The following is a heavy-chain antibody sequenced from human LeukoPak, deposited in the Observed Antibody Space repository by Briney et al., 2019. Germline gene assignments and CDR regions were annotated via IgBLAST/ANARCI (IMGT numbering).Heavy chain of an antibody. CDR1: GYTFTSYD. V-gene: IGHV1-69*05. CDR3: ASGSLGDGYGVGDYYQYMDV. J-gene: IGHJ6*03. Sequence: GASVKVSCKASGYTFTSYDINWVRQATGQGLEWMGGIMPLFGTANYAQEFQGRVTFTTDESASTAYMEVSSLRSEDTAVYYCASGSLGDGYGVGDYYQYMDVWGKGTTVTVSS. D-gene: IGHD5-24*01. CDR2: IMPLFGTA.